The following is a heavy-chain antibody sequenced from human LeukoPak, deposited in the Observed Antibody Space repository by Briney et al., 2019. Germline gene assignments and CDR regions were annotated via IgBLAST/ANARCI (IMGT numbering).Heavy chain of an antibody. CDR2: INWNGGST. CDR1: GFTFDDYG. CDR3: ARDYYDSSGYTYYFDY. Sequence: PRGSLRLSCAASGFTFDDYGMSWVRQAPGKGLEWVSGINWNGGSTGYADSVKGRFTISRDNAKNSLYLQMNSLRAEDTALYHCARDYYDSSGYTYYFDYWGQGTLVTVSS. D-gene: IGHD3-22*01. J-gene: IGHJ4*02. V-gene: IGHV3-20*01.